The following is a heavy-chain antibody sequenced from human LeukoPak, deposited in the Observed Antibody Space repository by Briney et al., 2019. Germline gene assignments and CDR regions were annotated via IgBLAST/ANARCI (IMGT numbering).Heavy chain of an antibody. D-gene: IGHD2-15*01. Sequence: ASVKVSCKVSGYTLTELSMHWVRQAPGKGLEWMGGFDPEDGETIYAQKFQGRVTMTENTSTDTAYMELRSLRSEDTAVYYCATSRHSALLDAFDIWGQGTMVTVSS. CDR1: GYTLTELS. CDR3: ATSRHSALLDAFDI. V-gene: IGHV1-24*01. J-gene: IGHJ3*02. CDR2: FDPEDGET.